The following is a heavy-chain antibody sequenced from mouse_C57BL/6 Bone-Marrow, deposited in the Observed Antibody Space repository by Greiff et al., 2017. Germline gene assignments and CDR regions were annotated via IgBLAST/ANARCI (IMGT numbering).Heavy chain of an antibody. J-gene: IGHJ2*01. Sequence: EVQLQQSGAELVRPGASVKLSCTASGFNIKDDYMHWVKQRPEQGLEWIGWIDPENGDTEYASKFQGKATITADTSSNTAYLQLRSLTAEDTAVYYCTTSYYPFDYWGQGTTLTVSS. D-gene: IGHD2-10*01. CDR3: TTSYYPFDY. V-gene: IGHV14-4*01. CDR2: IDPENGDT. CDR1: GFNIKDDY.